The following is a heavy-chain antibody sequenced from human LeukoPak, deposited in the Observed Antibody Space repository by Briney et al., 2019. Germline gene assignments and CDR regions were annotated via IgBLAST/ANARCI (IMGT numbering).Heavy chain of an antibody. D-gene: IGHD6-19*01. CDR1: GFTFSSYW. Sequence: GGSLRLSCAASGFTFSSYWMSWVRQAPGKGLEWVANIKQGGSEKYYADSVKGRCTISRDNSKNTLYLQMNSLRAEDTAVYYCAKSSSGWYGGFDYWGQGTLVTVSS. V-gene: IGHV3-7*02. J-gene: IGHJ4*02. CDR2: IKQGGSEK. CDR3: AKSSSGWYGGFDY.